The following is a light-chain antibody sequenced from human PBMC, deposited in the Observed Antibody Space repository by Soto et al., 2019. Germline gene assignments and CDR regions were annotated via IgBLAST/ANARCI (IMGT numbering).Light chain of an antibody. CDR1: QSVSTY. CDR3: QQRRNWQVT. V-gene: IGKV3-11*01. J-gene: IGKJ5*01. CDR2: DAS. Sequence: IVLTQSPVILSLSPCEIATLSCSASQSVSTYLAWYQQKPGQAPRLLIYDASNRATGIPARFSGSGSGTDFTLTISSLEPEDFAVYYCQQRRNWQVTFGQGTRLEIK.